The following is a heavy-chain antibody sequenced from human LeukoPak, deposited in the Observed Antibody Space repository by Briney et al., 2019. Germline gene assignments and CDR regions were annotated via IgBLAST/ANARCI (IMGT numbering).Heavy chain of an antibody. CDR3: AKDQAEYYYDSSGYWLY. CDR2: ISGSGGTT. J-gene: IGHJ4*02. Sequence: GGSLSFSGAASGFTFSGMPLGWFRQAPGKGWEWVSAISGSGGTTYYADTVKGRFTISRDNSKNTLYLQMNRLRAEDTAVYYCAKDQAEYYYDSSGYWLYWGQGTLVTVSS. V-gene: IGHV3-23*01. D-gene: IGHD3-22*01. CDR1: GFTFSGMP.